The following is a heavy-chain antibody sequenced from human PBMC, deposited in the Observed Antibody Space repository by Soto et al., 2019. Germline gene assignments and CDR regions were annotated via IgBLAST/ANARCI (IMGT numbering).Heavy chain of an antibody. V-gene: IGHV3-30-3*01. CDR1: GFIFSAYA. CDR2: ISYDGNTK. D-gene: IGHD3-9*01. Sequence: GWSLRLSCAASGFIFSAYAMHWVRQPPGKGLEWVAVISYDGNTKDYADSVKGRFSISRDNSKNTVYLQMSSLRTEDTAVYYCARPGSGXDVLTGRYFYYYHTVDVWGQGTTVTVSS. J-gene: IGHJ6*01. CDR3: ARPGSGXDVLTGRYFYYYHTVDV.